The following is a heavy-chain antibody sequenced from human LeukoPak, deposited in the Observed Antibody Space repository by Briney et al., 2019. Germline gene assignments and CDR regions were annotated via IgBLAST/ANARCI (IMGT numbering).Heavy chain of an antibody. Sequence: GASVKVSCKASGGTFSSYAISWVRQAPGQGLEWMGGIIPIFGTANYAQKFQGRGTITADESTSTAYMELSSLRSEDTAVYYCASTVGATSAYYYYYGMDVWGQGTTVTVSS. V-gene: IGHV1-69*13. J-gene: IGHJ6*02. CDR2: IIPIFGTA. CDR3: ASTVGATSAYYYYYGMDV. CDR1: GGTFSSYA. D-gene: IGHD1-26*01.